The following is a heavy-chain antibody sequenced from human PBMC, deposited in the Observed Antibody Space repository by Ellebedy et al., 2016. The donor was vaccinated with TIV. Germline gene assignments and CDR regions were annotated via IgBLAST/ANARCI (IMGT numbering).Heavy chain of an antibody. CDR1: GFTFSSYA. V-gene: IGHV3-30-3*01. CDR2: ISYDGSNK. Sequence: PGGSLRLSCAASGFTFSSYAMHWVRQAPGKGLEWVAVISYDGSNKYYADSVKGRFTISRDNSKNTLYLQMNSLRAEDTAVYYCARPGGASSWYEVGWFDPWGQGTLVTVSS. J-gene: IGHJ5*02. CDR3: ARPGGASSWYEVGWFDP. D-gene: IGHD6-13*01.